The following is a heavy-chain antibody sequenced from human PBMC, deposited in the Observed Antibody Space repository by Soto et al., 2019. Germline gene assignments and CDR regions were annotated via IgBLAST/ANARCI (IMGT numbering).Heavy chain of an antibody. V-gene: IGHV1-2*02. CDR2: INPPSGGT. J-gene: IGHJ4*02. D-gene: IGHD4-17*01. CDR3: ARDPDYGDYWGYFFDS. Sequence: APVKVSCKTSGYTFAAYYIHWIRQAPGQGLEWVGWINPPSGGTVYAQNFQDRVTMTRDTSTSKPYMELRSLNSDDTAVYYCARDPDYGDYWGYFFDSWGQGTPVTVSS. CDR1: GYTFAAYY.